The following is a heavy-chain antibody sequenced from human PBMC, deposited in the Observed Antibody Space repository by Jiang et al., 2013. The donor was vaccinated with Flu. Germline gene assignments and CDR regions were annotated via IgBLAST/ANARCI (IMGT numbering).Heavy chain of an antibody. Sequence: LLKPSETLSLTCAVYGGSFSGYYWSWIRQPPGKGLEWIGEINHSGSTNYNPSLKSRVTISVDTSKNQFSLKLSSVTAADTAVYYCARVGVVTATQYFDYWGQGTLVTVSS. CDR2: INHSGST. V-gene: IGHV4-34*01. CDR1: GGSFSGYY. CDR3: ARVGVVTATQYFDY. J-gene: IGHJ4*02. D-gene: IGHD2-21*02.